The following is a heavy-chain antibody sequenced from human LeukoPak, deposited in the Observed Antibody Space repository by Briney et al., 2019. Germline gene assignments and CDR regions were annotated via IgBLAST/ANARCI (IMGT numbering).Heavy chain of an antibody. V-gene: IGHV4-30-2*01. Sequence: SQTLSLTCTVSGGSVSHGGFSWSWIRQPPGKGLEWIGFIYHNGNTYYNPSLRSRATMSLDRSNNQFSLELTSVTAADTAVYFCARGHYGGDSLFNDFIYYFDSWGQGTLVAVSS. CDR3: ARGHYGGDSLFNDFIYYFDS. J-gene: IGHJ4*02. CDR2: IYHNGNT. CDR1: GGSVSHGGFS. D-gene: IGHD4-23*01.